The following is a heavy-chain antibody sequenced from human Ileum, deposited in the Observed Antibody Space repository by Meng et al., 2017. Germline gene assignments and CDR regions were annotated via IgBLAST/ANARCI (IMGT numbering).Heavy chain of an antibody. Sequence: QVQLQESGPGLVKPSQTLSLTCTVSGGSISSGEYYWSWIRQPPGKGLEWIGYIYYSGSTYYNPSLKSRVTISVDTSKNQFSLKLSSVTAADTAVYYCARENTIFGVVWGSWFDPWGQGTLVTVSS. CDR3: ARENTIFGVVWGSWFDP. D-gene: IGHD3-3*01. J-gene: IGHJ5*02. CDR1: GGSISSGEYY. CDR2: IYYSGST. V-gene: IGHV4-30-4*01.